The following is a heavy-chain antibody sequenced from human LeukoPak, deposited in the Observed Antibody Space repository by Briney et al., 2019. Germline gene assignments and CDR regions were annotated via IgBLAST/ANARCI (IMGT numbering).Heavy chain of an antibody. CDR3: ARQPRITIFGVVIIPVRYAFDI. Sequence: PSETLSLTCAVYGGSFSGYYWSWIRQPPGKGLEWIGEINHSGSTNYNPSLKSRVTISVDTSKNQFSLKLSSVTAADTAVYYCARQPRITIFGVVIIPVRYAFDIWGQGTMVTVSS. CDR2: INHSGST. J-gene: IGHJ3*02. D-gene: IGHD3-3*01. V-gene: IGHV4-34*01. CDR1: GGSFSGYY.